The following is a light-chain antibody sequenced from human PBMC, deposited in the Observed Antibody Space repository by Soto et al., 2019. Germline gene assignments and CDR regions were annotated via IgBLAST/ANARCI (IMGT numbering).Light chain of an antibody. V-gene: IGLV1-44*01. CDR1: SSNIGNNL. J-gene: IGLJ2*01. Sequence: QSVLTQPPSASGTPGQRVTISCSGTSSNIGNNLVSWYQQVPGTAPEVLIYNNDQRPSGVPDRFSGSKSGTSASLAISGVQSDDEADYYCAAWDDSLNDFVVFGGGTKVTVL. CDR2: NND. CDR3: AAWDDSLNDFVV.